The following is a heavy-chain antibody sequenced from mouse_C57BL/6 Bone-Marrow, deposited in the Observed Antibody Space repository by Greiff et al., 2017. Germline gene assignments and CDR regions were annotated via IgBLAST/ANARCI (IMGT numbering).Heavy chain of an antibody. CDR3: ARLPYYYGSSYGWFAY. Sequence: EVQLQEPGGDLVKPGGSLTLSCAASGFTFSSYGMSWVRQTPAKRLEWVATLSSGGSYTYYPDSVTGRFTISRDNAKNTLYLQMSSLKSEDTAMYYCARLPYYYGSSYGWFAYWGQGTLVTVSA. J-gene: IGHJ3*01. D-gene: IGHD1-1*01. CDR1: GFTFSSYG. V-gene: IGHV5-6*01. CDR2: LSSGGSYT.